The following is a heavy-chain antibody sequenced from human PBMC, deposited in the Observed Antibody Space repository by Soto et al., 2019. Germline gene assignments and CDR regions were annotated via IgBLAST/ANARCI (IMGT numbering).Heavy chain of an antibody. CDR1: GYTLTELS. Sequence: ASVKVSCKVSGYTLTELSMHWVRQAPGKGLEWMGGFDPEDGEKIYAQKFQGRVTMTEDTSTDTAYMELSSLRSEDTAVYYCATPYCGGDCYSRAFDIWGQGTMVTVSS. J-gene: IGHJ3*02. V-gene: IGHV1-24*01. CDR3: ATPYCGGDCYSRAFDI. D-gene: IGHD2-21*02. CDR2: FDPEDGEK.